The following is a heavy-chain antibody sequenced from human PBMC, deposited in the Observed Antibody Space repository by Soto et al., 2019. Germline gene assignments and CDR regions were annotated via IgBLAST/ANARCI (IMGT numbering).Heavy chain of an antibody. J-gene: IGHJ4*02. Sequence: KSGGSLRLSCVDSGFTFSSYSMNWVRQAPGKGLEWVSSISSSSSYIKYADSVKGRFTISRDNPKKSLYLQMTSLRAEDTAVYYCATDYGSGAIRFDYWGQGALVTAPQ. D-gene: IGHD3-16*01. CDR1: GFTFSSYS. V-gene: IGHV3-21*01. CDR2: ISSSSSYI. CDR3: ATDYGSGAIRFDY.